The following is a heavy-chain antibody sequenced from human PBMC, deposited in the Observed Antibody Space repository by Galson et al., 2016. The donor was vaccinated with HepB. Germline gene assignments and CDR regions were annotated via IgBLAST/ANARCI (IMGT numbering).Heavy chain of an antibody. CDR2: IWYDGSNK. D-gene: IGHD2/OR15-2a*01. CDR3: ARAFFRAAYFDY. V-gene: IGHV3-33*01. Sequence: SLRLSCAASGFTFSSYGMHWVRQAPGKGLKWVAVIWYDGSNKYYADSVKGRFTISRDTSKNTLYLQMNSLRAEDTAVYYCARAFFRAAYFDYWGQGTLVTVSS. J-gene: IGHJ4*02. CDR1: GFTFSSYG.